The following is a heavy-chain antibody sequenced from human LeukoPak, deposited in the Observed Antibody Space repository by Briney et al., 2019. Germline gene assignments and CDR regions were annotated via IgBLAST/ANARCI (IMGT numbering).Heavy chain of an antibody. D-gene: IGHD3-10*01. CDR1: GFTFSSDW. CDR3: ARGPPYGSGSYYPGDY. V-gene: IGHV3-74*01. J-gene: IGHJ4*02. CDR2: INXDGSST. Sequence: GGSLXXSCAAXGFTFSSDWMHWVRQAPGKGLVWVSRINXDGSSTIYADSVKGRFTISRDNAKNTLYLQMNSLRAEDTAVYYCARGPPYGSGSYYPGDYWGQGTLVTVSS.